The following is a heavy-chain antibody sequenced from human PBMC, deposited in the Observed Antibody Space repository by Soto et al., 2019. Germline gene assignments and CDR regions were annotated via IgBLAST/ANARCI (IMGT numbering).Heavy chain of an antibody. CDR1: GASISSSYY. J-gene: IGHJ4*02. CDR3: ARHYGDSF. D-gene: IGHD4-17*01. CDR2: IEASGST. V-gene: IGHV4-4*07. Sequence: SETLSLTCTVSGASISSSYYWSWIRQSAGKGLEWIGCIEASGSTNYNPSLRSRVTMSVDTSKNQFSLKLTSVTAADTAVYYCARHYGDSFWGQGTLVTVSS.